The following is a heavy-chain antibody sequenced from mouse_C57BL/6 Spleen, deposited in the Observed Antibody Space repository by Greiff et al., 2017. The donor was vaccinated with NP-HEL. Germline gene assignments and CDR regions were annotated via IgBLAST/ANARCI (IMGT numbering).Heavy chain of an antibody. CDR1: GYTFTDYN. CDR3: GGGKLGAWFAY. CDR2: INPNNGGT. Sequence: VQLQQSGPELVKPGASVKIPCKASGYTFTDYNMDWVKQSPGKSLEWIGDINPNNGGTIYNPKFKGKATLTVDKSSSTAYMERRSLTSEDTAVYYSGGGKLGAWFAYWGQGTLVTVSA. J-gene: IGHJ3*01. V-gene: IGHV1-18*01. D-gene: IGHD4-1*01.